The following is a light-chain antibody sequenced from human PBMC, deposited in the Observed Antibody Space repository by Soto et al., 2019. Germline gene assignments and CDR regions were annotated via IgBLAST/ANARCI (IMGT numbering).Light chain of an antibody. Sequence: QSALTQPASVSGSPGQSITISCTGSSSDVGTYNLVSWYQHHPGKAPKLMISEVVKRPSGVSNRFSGSKSGNTASQTISCIQAEDEADYYCCSYAGSSMFVFGGGTQLTVL. J-gene: IGLJ2*01. V-gene: IGLV2-23*02. CDR1: SSDVGTYNL. CDR3: CSYAGSSMFV. CDR2: EVV.